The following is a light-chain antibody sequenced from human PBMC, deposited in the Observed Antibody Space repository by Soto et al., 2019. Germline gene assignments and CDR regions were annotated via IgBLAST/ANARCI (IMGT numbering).Light chain of an antibody. CDR2: DAS. Sequence: DIRLAECRAWLAGSIGGTVTLSCKASHVIPNYLNWYQQKLGKAPKLLIHDASILGAGVPSRFSGGGSGTEFNFSITSLQPEDVATDYRQHYDKLRWTFGQGTKVDIK. V-gene: IGKV1-33*01. J-gene: IGKJ1*01. CDR1: HVIPNY. CDR3: QHYDKLRWT.